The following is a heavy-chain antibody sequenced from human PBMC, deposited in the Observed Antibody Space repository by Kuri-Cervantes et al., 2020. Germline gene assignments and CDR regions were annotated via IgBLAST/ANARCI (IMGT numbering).Heavy chain of an antibody. D-gene: IGHD6-13*01. V-gene: IGHV1-18*01. Sequence: ASVKVSCKASGYTFTSYGISWVRQAPGQGLERMGWISAYNGNTNYAQKFQGRVTMTRDTSISTAYMELSRLRSDDTAVYYCARGHSSSWYGVYYYGMDVWGQGTTVTVSS. CDR2: ISAYNGNT. J-gene: IGHJ6*02. CDR3: ARGHSSSWYGVYYYGMDV. CDR1: GYTFTSYG.